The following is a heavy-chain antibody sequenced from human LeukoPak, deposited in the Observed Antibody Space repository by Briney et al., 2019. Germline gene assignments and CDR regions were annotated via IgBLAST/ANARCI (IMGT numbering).Heavy chain of an antibody. V-gene: IGHV1-2*02. CDR3: AVSIQAASIPAFDY. CDR2: IVPRSGDT. CDR1: GYSFTAHH. Sequence: ASVKVSCKPSGYSFTAHHIHWMRQAPGQGLEWVGWIVPRSGDTNYAQRFQGRVTMTRDTSISTVYMERSGLTSDDTAVYYCAVSIQAASIPAFDYWGQGAPVTVSS. D-gene: IGHD6-25*01. J-gene: IGHJ4*02.